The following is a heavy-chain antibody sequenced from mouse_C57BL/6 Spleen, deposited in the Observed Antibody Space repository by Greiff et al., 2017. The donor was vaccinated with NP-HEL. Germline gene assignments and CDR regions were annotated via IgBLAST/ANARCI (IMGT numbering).Heavy chain of an antibody. CDR2: IYPGDGDT. J-gene: IGHJ2*01. CDR1: GYAFSSYW. CDR3: ARKAIVTTYYFDY. D-gene: IGHD2-5*01. V-gene: IGHV1-80*01. Sequence: QVHVKQSGAELVKPGASVKISCKASGYAFSSYWMNWVKQRPGKGLEWIGQIYPGDGDTNYNGKFKGKATLTADKSSSTAYMQLSSLTSEDSAVYFCARKAIVTTYYFDYWGQGTTLTVSS.